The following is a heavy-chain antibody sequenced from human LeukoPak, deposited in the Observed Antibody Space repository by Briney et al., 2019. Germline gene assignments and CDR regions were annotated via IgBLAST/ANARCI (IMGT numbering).Heavy chain of an antibody. D-gene: IGHD6-19*01. J-gene: IGHJ4*02. V-gene: IGHV1-3*01. CDR1: GYTFIDYA. CDR3: ARGIEASRGGYVIDY. Sequence: ASVKVSCTASGYTFIDYAMHWVRQAPGQRLEWMGWINAGNGNTKYSRKFQGRVIITRDTSATIAYMELSRLRSEDTAVYYCARGIEASRGGYVIDYWGQGTLVIVSS. CDR2: INAGNGNT.